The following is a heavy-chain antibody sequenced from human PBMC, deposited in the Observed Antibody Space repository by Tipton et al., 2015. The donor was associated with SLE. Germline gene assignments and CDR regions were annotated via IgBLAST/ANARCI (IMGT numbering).Heavy chain of an antibody. V-gene: IGHV5-51*01. CDR1: GYTFANFW. J-gene: IGHJ4*02. CDR3: ARDQASLGLDF. Sequence: QSGAEVKKPGESLKISCRVSGYTFANFWISWVRQTPEKGLEWMGFIYPTDSDTKYNPSFEGQVTISADKSTNTAYLQWNSLKTSDSAMYYCARDQASLGLDFWGQGTLVTVSS. CDR2: IYPTDSDT.